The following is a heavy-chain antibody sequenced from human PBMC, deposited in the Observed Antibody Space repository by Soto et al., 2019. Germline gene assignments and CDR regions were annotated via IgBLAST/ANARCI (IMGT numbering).Heavy chain of an antibody. J-gene: IGHJ5*02. D-gene: IGHD3-22*01. CDR2: IYYSGST. Sequence: SETLCLTCTVSGGSISSYYWSWIRQPPGKGLEWIGYIYYSGSTNYNPSLKSRVTISVDTSKNQFSLKLSSVPAADTAVYYCARERRLGVYYDRSGYYNWFDPWGQGTLVTVS. V-gene: IGHV4-59*01. CDR3: ARERRLGVYYDRSGYYNWFDP. CDR1: GGSISSYY.